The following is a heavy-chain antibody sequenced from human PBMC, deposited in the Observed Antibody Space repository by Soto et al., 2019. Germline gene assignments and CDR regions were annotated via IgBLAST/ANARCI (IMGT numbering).Heavy chain of an antibody. D-gene: IGHD2-2*01. CDR3: FFFQAGDGIRAAVPVSAFLLNRSSDL. V-gene: IGHV3-21*01. CDR2: ISNSRSSI. Sequence: PGKKLAWVSSISNSRSSIYYADSVKDRFTISRDNAKNSLYLQMNSLRAEDTAVYYCFFFQAGDGIRAAVPVSAFLLNRSSDL. J-gene: IGHJ2*01.